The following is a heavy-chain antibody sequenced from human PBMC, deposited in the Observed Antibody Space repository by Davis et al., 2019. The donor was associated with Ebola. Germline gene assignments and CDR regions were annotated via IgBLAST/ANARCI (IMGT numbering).Heavy chain of an antibody. Sequence: GGSLRLSCAASGFTFSSYAMSWVRQAPGKGLEWVSAISGSGGSTYYADSVKGRFTISRDNSKNTLYLQMNSLRAEDTAVYYCARVYCSGGSCYYYYGMDVWGKGTTVTVSS. V-gene: IGHV3-23*01. J-gene: IGHJ6*04. CDR3: ARVYCSGGSCYYYYGMDV. CDR2: ISGSGGST. D-gene: IGHD2-15*01. CDR1: GFTFSSYA.